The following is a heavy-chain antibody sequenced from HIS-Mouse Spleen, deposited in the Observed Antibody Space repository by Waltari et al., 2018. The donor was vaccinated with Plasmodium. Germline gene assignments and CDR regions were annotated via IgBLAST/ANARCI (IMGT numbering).Heavy chain of an antibody. CDR3: ARRYFDL. V-gene: IGHV1-8*01. CDR2: MNTNSGNT. Sequence: QVQLVQSGAEVQKPGASVKVSCKASGFPFTSYDSTWVRQATGQWFEWMGWMNTNSGNTGYAQKFHGRVTMTRNTSISTAYMELSSLRSEDTAVYYCARRYFDLWGRGTLVTVSS. J-gene: IGHJ2*01. CDR1: GFPFTSYD.